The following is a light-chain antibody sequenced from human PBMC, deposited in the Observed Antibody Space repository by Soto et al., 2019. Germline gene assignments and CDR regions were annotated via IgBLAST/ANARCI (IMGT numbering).Light chain of an antibody. J-gene: IGLJ7*01. CDR1: TGAVTSGHY. CDR2: DTS. V-gene: IGLV7-46*01. CDR3: LLSYRTVYAV. Sequence: QAVVTQEPSLTVSPGGTVTLTCGSSTGAVTSGHYPYWFQQKPGQAPRTLIYDTSNKHSWTPARFSGSLLGGKAALTLSGAQPEDEAEYYCLLSYRTVYAVFGGGTQLTVL.